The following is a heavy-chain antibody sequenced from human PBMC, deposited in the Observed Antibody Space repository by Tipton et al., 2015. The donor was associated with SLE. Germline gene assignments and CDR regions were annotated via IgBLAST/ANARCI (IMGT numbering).Heavy chain of an antibody. V-gene: IGHV4-34*01. J-gene: IGHJ4*02. D-gene: IGHD3-10*01. Sequence: TLSLTCAVYGGSFSGYYWSWIRQPPGKGLEWIGEINHSGSTNYNPSLKSRVTISVDTSKNQFSLKLISVTAADTAVYYCARELRAGYFDYWGQGTLVTVSS. CDR1: GGSFSGYY. CDR2: INHSGST. CDR3: ARELRAGYFDY.